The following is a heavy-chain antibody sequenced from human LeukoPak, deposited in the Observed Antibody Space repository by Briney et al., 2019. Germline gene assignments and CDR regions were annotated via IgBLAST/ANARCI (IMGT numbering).Heavy chain of an antibody. CDR1: GFTFSSYA. D-gene: IGHD1-7*01. Sequence: PGGSLRLSCAASGFTFSSYAMSWVRQAPGKGLEWVSAISGSGGSTYYADSVKGRFTISRDNSKNTLYLQVDSLRADDTAVYYCATAGNYRFDYWGQGTLVTVSS. CDR3: ATAGNYRFDY. V-gene: IGHV3-23*01. J-gene: IGHJ4*02. CDR2: ISGSGGST.